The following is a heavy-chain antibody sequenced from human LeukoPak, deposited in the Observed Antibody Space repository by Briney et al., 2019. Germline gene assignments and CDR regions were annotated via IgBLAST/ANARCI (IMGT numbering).Heavy chain of an antibody. V-gene: IGHV3-9*01. J-gene: IGHJ4*02. CDR2: IIWNSHII. CDR3: AKDPAGSSFHYFDS. Sequence: GGSLRLSCAASGFSFHDYAMHWVRQAPGRGLEWVSSIIWNSHIIGYADSVKGRFTMSRDNAKNSLYLQMNSLTTEDTAFYFCAKDPAGSSFHYFDSWGQGILVTVSS. CDR1: GFSFHDYA. D-gene: IGHD6-6*01.